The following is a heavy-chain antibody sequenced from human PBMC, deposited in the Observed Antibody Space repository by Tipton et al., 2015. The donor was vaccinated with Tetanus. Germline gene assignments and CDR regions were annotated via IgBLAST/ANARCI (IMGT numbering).Heavy chain of an antibody. J-gene: IGHJ4*02. Sequence: QLVQSGAEVKKPGESLKISCKGSGHSFTKYWIAWVRQLPGKGLEWMGLIYPDDSDTRYSPSFQGQVTISADRSLRTAYLQWTSLKASDTAVYYCARRKGGYVGYYFDFWAQGTLVTVSS. D-gene: IGHD5-12*01. CDR3: ARRKGGYVGYYFDF. CDR2: IYPDDSDT. V-gene: IGHV5-51*01. CDR1: GHSFTKYW.